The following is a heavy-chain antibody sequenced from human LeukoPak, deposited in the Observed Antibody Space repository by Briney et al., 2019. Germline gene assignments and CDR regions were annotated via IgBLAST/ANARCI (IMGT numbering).Heavy chain of an antibody. J-gene: IGHJ4*02. CDR3: ARGGITIFGVFLY. CDR1: GFTFSSYA. CDR2: ISYDGSNK. D-gene: IGHD3-3*01. Sequence: GGSLRLSCAASGFTFSSYAMHWVRQAPGKGLEWVAVISYDGSNKYYADSVKGRFTISRDNSKNTLYPQMNSLRAEDTAVYYCARGGITIFGVFLYWGQGTLVTVSS. V-gene: IGHV3-30*04.